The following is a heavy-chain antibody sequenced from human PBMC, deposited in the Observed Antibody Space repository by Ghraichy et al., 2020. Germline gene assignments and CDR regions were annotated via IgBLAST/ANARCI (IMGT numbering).Heavy chain of an antibody. CDR1: GFTFSAFA. J-gene: IGHJ4*02. D-gene: IGHD4-17*01. V-gene: IGHV3-30*04. CDR3: ARDLYADYTSY. CDR2: ISYDGSNQ. Sequence: GGSLRLSCAASGFTFSAFAMHWVRQTPGKGLEWVGVISYDGSNQFYADSVKGRFTISRDDSKNTVYLQMNGLRAEDTAVYYCARDLYADYTSYWGQGTLVFVSS.